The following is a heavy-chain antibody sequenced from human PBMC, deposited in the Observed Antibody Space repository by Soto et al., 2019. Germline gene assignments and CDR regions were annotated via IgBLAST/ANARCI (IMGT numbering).Heavy chain of an antibody. CDR2: IHPSTGA. J-gene: IGHJ6*02. CDR3: ARMDAYDLDF. CDR1: GASISSTYW. D-gene: IGHD3-22*01. V-gene: IGHV4-4*02. Sequence: QVQLQEPGPGLVKPSETLSLTCAVSGASISSTYWWSWVRQPPGKGLEWIGEIHPSTGANYNPSHRSRVIISVDSSKNQLFLRGTSVTVADAAVYFCARMDAYDLDFWGQGTTVTVSS.